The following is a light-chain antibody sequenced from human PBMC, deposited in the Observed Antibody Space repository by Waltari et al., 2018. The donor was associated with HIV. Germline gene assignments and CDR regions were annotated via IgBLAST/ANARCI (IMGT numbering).Light chain of an antibody. Sequence: SYELTQPPSASASPGQTARVHVSGGALPKQYAYWYQQKPVQAPVLVIYKDSERPSVIPERFSGSSSGTTVTVTISGVQAEDEADYYCQSADSSGTYYVFGTGTKVTVL. J-gene: IGLJ1*01. CDR2: KDS. V-gene: IGLV3-25*03. CDR3: QSADSSGTYYV. CDR1: ALPKQY.